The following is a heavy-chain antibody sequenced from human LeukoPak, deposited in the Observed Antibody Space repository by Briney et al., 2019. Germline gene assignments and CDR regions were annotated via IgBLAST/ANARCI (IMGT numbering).Heavy chain of an antibody. D-gene: IGHD2-2*01. Sequence: PSETLSLTCTVSGGSISSSSYYWGWIRQPPGKGLEWIGSIYYSGSTYYNPSLKSRVTISVDTSKNQFSLKLSSVTAADTAVYYCASANQRTIRYQPLQYFDYWGQGTLVTVSS. V-gene: IGHV4-39*07. J-gene: IGHJ4*02. CDR2: IYYSGST. CDR1: GGSISSSSYY. CDR3: ASANQRTIRYQPLQYFDY.